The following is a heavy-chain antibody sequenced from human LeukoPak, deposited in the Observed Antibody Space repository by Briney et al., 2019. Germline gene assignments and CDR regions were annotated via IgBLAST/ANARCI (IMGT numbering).Heavy chain of an antibody. Sequence: SETLSLTCAVSGGSISSGGYYWSWIRQHPGKGLEWIGYIYYSGSTYYNPSLKSRVTISVDTSKNQFSLKLSSVTAADTAVYYCARRGYSYGYDPAMEAFDIWGQGTMVTVSS. J-gene: IGHJ3*02. CDR2: IYYSGST. V-gene: IGHV4-31*11. CDR3: ARRGYSYGYDPAMEAFDI. CDR1: GGSISSGGYY. D-gene: IGHD5-18*01.